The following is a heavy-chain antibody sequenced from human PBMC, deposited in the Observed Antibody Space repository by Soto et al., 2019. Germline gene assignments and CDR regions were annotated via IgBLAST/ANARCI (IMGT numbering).Heavy chain of an antibody. CDR3: TTAATGNVLLWFGELLNPMDV. CDR1: GFTFSNAW. Sequence: GGSLRLSCAASGFTFSNAWMSWVRQAPGKGLEWVGRTKSKTDGGTTDYAAPVKGRFTISRDDSKNTLYLQMNSLKTEDTAVYYCTTAATGNVLLWFGELLNPMDVWGQGTTVTVSS. V-gene: IGHV3-15*01. J-gene: IGHJ6*02. CDR2: TKSKTDGGTT. D-gene: IGHD3-10*01.